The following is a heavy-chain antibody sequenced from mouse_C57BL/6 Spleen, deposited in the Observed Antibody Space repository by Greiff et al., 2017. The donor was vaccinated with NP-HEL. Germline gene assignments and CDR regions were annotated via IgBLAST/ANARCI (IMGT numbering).Heavy chain of an antibody. CDR3: ARVDYYGSSY. CDR2: ISYDGSN. J-gene: IGHJ2*01. V-gene: IGHV3-6*01. D-gene: IGHD1-1*01. Sequence: DVKLQESGPGLVKPSQSLSLTCSVTGYSITSGYYWNWIRQFPGNKLEWMGYISYDGSNNYNPSLKNRISITRDTSKNQFFLKLNSVTTEDTATYYCARVDYYGSSYWGQGTTLTVSS. CDR1: GYSITSGYY.